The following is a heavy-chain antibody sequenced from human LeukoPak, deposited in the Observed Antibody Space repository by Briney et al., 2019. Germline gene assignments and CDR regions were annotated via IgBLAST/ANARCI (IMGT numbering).Heavy chain of an antibody. CDR3: ARGTPHYYGSGSYYISRFDP. J-gene: IGHJ5*02. Sequence: SETLSLTCAVYGGSFSGYYWSWIRQPPGKGLEWIGEINHSGSTNYNPSLKSRVTISLDTSKNHFSLKLSSVTAADTAVYYCARGTPHYYGSGSYYISRFDPWGQGTLVTVSS. V-gene: IGHV4-34*01. CDR1: GGSFSGYY. CDR2: INHSGST. D-gene: IGHD3-10*01.